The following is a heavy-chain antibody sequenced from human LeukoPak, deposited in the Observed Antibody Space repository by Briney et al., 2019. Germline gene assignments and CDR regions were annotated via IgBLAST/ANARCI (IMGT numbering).Heavy chain of an antibody. V-gene: IGHV3-23*01. CDR1: GFTFSSYA. CDR3: AKGGRSSYPFDY. J-gene: IGHJ4*02. CDR2: ISGSGGST. Sequence: GSLRLSCAASGFTFSSYAMSWVRQAPGKGLEWVSAISGSGGSTYYADSVKGRFTISSDNSKNTLYLQMNSPRAEDTAVYYCAKGGRSSYPFDYWGQGTLVTVSS. D-gene: IGHD6-6*01.